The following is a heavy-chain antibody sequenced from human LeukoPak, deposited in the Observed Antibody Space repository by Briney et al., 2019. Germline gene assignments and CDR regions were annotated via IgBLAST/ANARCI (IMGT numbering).Heavy chain of an antibody. CDR1: GFTFSSYA. V-gene: IGHV3-30-3*01. J-gene: IGHJ5*02. CDR3: AKGGFEVRGP. CDR2: ISYDGSNK. Sequence: PGGSLRLSCAASGFTFSSYAMHWVRQAPGKGLEWVAVISYDGSNKYYADSVKGRFTISRDNSKNTLYLQMNSLRAEDTAVYYCAKGGFEVRGPWGQGTLVTVSS. D-gene: IGHD3-10*01.